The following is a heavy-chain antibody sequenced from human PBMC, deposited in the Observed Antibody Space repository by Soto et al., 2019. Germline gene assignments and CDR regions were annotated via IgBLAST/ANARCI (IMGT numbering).Heavy chain of an antibody. CDR1: GFMFNNSA. Sequence: GGSLRLSCKASGFMFNNSAMTWVRQAPGQGLQWVASVSDNGGSRGGTYYADSVKGRFTISRDNSKNTLYLQLDSLTGADTAVYYCARAKAVVIAALDIWGQGTMVTVSS. V-gene: IGHV3-23*01. CDR2: VSDNGGSRGGT. CDR3: ARAKAVVIAALDI. J-gene: IGHJ3*02. D-gene: IGHD2-21*01.